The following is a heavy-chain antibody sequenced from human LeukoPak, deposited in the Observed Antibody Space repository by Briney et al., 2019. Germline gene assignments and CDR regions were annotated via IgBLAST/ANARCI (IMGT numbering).Heavy chain of an antibody. CDR3: ARSITIFEGGNWFDP. CDR1: GGSISSSNW. V-gene: IGHV4-4*02. J-gene: IGHJ5*02. CDR2: IYHSGST. Sequence: ASGTLSLTCAVSGGSISSSNWWSWVRQPPGKGLEWIGEIYHSGSTNYNPSLKSRVTISVDKSKNQFSLKLSSVTAADTAVYYCARSITIFEGGNWFDPWGQGTLVTVSS. D-gene: IGHD3-3*01.